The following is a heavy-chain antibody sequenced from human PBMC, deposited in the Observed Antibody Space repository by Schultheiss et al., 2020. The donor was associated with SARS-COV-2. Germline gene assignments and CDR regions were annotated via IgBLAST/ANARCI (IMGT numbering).Heavy chain of an antibody. CDR3: VSTSDIVVAVATT. D-gene: IGHD2-15*01. J-gene: IGHJ1*01. CDR1: GGSISSSRYY. V-gene: IGHV4-39*01. Sequence: SETLSLTCTVSGGSISSSRYYWGWIRQPPGNGLEWIGSMFYTDNTYYNPPLKSRVTISADTSKNQFSLRLSSVTATDTAVYYCVSTSDIVVAVATTWGQGTLVTVSS. CDR2: MFYTDNT.